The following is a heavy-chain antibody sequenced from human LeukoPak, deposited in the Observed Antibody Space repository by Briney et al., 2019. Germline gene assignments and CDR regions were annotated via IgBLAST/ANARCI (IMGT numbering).Heavy chain of an antibody. Sequence: SVKVSCKASGGTFSSYAISWVRQAPGQGLEWMGRIIPILGIANYAQKFQGRVTITADKSTSTAYMELGSLRSEDTAVYYCARTYTAMVFGGNYYFDYWGQGTLVTVSS. CDR2: IIPILGIA. CDR1: GGTFSSYA. V-gene: IGHV1-69*04. D-gene: IGHD5-18*01. J-gene: IGHJ4*02. CDR3: ARTYTAMVFGGNYYFDY.